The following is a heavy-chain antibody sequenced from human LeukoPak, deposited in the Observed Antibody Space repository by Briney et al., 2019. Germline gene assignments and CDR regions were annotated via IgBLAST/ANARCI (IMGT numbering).Heavy chain of an antibody. CDR2: INPNSDGT. V-gene: IGHV1-2*02. CDR1: GYTFTGYY. Sequence: ASVKVSCKASGYTFTGYYIHWVRQAPGQGLEWMGWINPNSDGTNYAQNFQGRVTMTRDTSISTAYMELSRLRSDDTAVYYCARHRYYYDSSGYYYQPWGQGTLVTVSS. J-gene: IGHJ5*02. CDR3: ARHRYYYDSSGYYYQP. D-gene: IGHD3-22*01.